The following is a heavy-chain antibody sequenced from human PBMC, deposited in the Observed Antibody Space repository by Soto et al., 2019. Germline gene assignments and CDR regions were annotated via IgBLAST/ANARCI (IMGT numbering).Heavy chain of an antibody. D-gene: IGHD4-17*01. V-gene: IGHV4-59*08. Sequence: SETLSLTCTVSGGSISSYYWSWIRQPPGKGLEWIGYIYYSGSTNYNPSLKSRVTISVDTSKNQLSLKLSSVTAADTAVYYCAGRYGYYFDYWGQGTLVPVSS. J-gene: IGHJ4*02. CDR3: AGRYGYYFDY. CDR1: GGSISSYY. CDR2: IYYSGST.